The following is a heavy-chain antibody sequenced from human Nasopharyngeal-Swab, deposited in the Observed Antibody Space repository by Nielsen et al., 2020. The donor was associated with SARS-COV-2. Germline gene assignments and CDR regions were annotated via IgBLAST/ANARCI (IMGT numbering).Heavy chain of an antibody. J-gene: IGHJ4*02. CDR1: GFTFSSYS. V-gene: IGHV3-48*02. Sequence: GGSLRLSCAASGFTFSSYSMNWVRQAPGKGLEWVSYISSSSSTIYYADSVKGRFTISRDNAKNSLYLQMNSLRDEDTAVYYWARGHLWFGELSRQNDYWGQGTLVTVSS. D-gene: IGHD3-10*01. CDR2: ISSSSSTI. CDR3: ARGHLWFGELSRQNDY.